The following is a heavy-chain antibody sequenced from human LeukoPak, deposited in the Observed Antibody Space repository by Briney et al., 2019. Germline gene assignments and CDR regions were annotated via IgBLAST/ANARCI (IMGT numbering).Heavy chain of an antibody. V-gene: IGHV3-48*01. CDR1: GFTFRSYT. D-gene: IGHD5-18*01. Sequence: GGSLRLSCAASGFTFRSYTFNWVRQAPGKGLEWVAYITPNSGTIYFADSVKGRFTISRDNAKNSLYLQINSLRAEDTAVYYCARGYTCGYWGQGTLVIVSS. CDR2: ITPNSGTI. CDR3: ARGYTCGY. J-gene: IGHJ4*02.